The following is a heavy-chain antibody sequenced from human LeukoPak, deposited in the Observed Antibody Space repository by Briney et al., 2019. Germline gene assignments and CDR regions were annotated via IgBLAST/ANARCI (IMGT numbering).Heavy chain of an antibody. CDR2: TYYRSKWYN. CDR3: ARGRAAYYAMDV. J-gene: IGHJ6*02. V-gene: IGHV6-1*01. Sequence: SQTLSLTCAISGDSVSRNSAARNWIRQSPSRGLEWLGRTYYRSKWYNDYSVSVQSRITISPDTSKNQFSLQLNSVTPEDTAVYYCARGRAAYYAMDVWGQGTRVTVSS. CDR1: GDSVSRNSAA.